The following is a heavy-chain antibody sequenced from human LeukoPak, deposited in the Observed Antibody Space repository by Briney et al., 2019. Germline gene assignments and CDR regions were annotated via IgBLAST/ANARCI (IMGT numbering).Heavy chain of an antibody. CDR1: GFTFSSYG. D-gene: IGHD3-22*01. CDR2: IWYDGSNK. Sequence: GRSLRLSCAASGFTFSSYGMHWVRQAPGKGLEWVAGIWYDGSNKYYADSVKGRFTISRDNSKNTLYLQMNSLRAEDTAVYYCARDGRGSSGYYYALGYWGQGTLVTVSS. J-gene: IGHJ4*02. CDR3: ARDGRGSSGYYYALGY. V-gene: IGHV3-33*01.